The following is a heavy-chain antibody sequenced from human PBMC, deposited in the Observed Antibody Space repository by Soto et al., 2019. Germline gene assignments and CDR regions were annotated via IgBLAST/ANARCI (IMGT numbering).Heavy chain of an antibody. J-gene: IGHJ6*02. Sequence: PSETLSLTCTVSGASISGFYRSWIRKSAGKGLEWIGRIYTSGSTNYNPSLKSRVTMSVDTSKNQFSLKLSSVTAADTAVYYCARSWLVPLHYYYCMDVWGQGTTVTVSS. V-gene: IGHV4-4*07. CDR1: GASISGFY. CDR3: ARSWLVPLHYYYCMDV. CDR2: IYTSGST. D-gene: IGHD6-19*01.